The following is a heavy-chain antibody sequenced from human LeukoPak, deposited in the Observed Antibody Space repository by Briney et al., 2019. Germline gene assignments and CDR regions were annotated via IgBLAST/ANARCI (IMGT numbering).Heavy chain of an antibody. CDR3: ARIPYCSSTSCHYYYYYMDV. D-gene: IGHD2-2*01. J-gene: IGHJ6*03. V-gene: IGHV3-11*01. CDR2: ISSSGSTI. Sequence: PGGSLRLSCAASGFTFSDYYMSWIRQAPGKGLEWVSYISSSGSTIYYADSVKGRFTISRDNAKNSLYLQMNSLRAEDTAVYDCARIPYCSSTSCHYYYYYMDVWGKGTTVTVSS. CDR1: GFTFSDYY.